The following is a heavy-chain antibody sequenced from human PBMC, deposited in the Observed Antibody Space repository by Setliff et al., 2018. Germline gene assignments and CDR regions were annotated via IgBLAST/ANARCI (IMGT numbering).Heavy chain of an antibody. CDR2: IYHSGGT. Sequence: PSETLSLTCTVSGDSINNFYWTWIRQPPGKGLEWIGYIYHSGGTSYNPSLKSRVTISVDTSKNRFSLNLSSVTAADTAVYYCARGQATSSRSSLVYWGQGILVTVSS. CDR3: ARGQATSSRSSLVY. D-gene: IGHD6-6*01. CDR1: GDSINNFY. J-gene: IGHJ4*02. V-gene: IGHV4-59*01.